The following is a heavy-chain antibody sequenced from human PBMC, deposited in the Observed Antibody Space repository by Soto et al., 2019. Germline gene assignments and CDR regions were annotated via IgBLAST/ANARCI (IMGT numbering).Heavy chain of an antibody. CDR1: GYRFTRYW. V-gene: IGHV5-51*01. CDR2: IYPGDSDT. Sequence: GESRKISCSGSGYRFTRYWIGWLRQMPGKGLEWMVIIYPGDSDTRYSPSFQGQVTISADKSISTAYLQWSSLKASDTAMYYCSGWFCLGRRSCHDYWGRRTLVTVSS. J-gene: IGHJ4*02. CDR3: SGWFCLGRRSCHDY. D-gene: IGHD3-16*01.